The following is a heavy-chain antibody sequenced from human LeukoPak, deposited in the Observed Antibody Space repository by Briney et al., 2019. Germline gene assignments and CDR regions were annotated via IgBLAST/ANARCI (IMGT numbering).Heavy chain of an antibody. CDR3: ARGGYSSGDLMFDY. V-gene: IGHV1-8*01. D-gene: IGHD6-19*01. Sequence: GASVKVSCKASGYTFTSYDINWVRQATGQGLEWMGWMNPNSGNTGYAQKFQGRVTMTRNTSISTAYMELSSLRPEDTAVYYCARGGYSSGDLMFDYWGQGILVTVSS. CDR2: MNPNSGNT. J-gene: IGHJ4*02. CDR1: GYTFTSYD.